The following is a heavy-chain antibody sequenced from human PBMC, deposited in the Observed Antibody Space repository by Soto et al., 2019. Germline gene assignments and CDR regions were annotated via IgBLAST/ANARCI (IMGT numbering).Heavy chain of an antibody. CDR2: INPNSGGT. V-gene: IGHV1-2*02. CDR1: GYTFTGYY. D-gene: IGHD6-19*01. CDR3: ARGGPSGSGWYHYYYDHGIDV. J-gene: IGHJ6*02. Sequence: ASVKVSCKASGYTFTGYYMHWVRQAPGQGLEWMGWINPNSGGTNYAQKFQGRVTMTRDTSISTAYMELSRLRSDDTAVYYCARGGPSGSGWYHYYYDHGIDVWGQGTTVTVS.